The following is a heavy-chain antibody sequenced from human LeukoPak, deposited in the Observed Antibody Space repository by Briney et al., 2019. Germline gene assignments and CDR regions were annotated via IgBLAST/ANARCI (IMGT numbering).Heavy chain of an antibody. D-gene: IGHD5-12*01. Sequence: SETLSLTCTVSGGSISSYYWSWIRQPPGKGLEWIGYIYHSGSTNYNPSLKSRVTISVDTSKNQYSLNLNSVTAADTAVYHCARSGYSGHDFNYWGQGTLVTVSS. V-gene: IGHV4-59*01. CDR2: IYHSGST. J-gene: IGHJ4*02. CDR1: GGSISSYY. CDR3: ARSGYSGHDFNY.